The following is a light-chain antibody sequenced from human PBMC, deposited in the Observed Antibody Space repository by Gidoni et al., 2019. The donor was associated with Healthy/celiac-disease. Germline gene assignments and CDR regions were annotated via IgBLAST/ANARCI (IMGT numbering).Light chain of an antibody. J-gene: IGLJ1*01. CDR2: SNN. V-gene: IGLV1-44*01. CDR1: SANIGSNT. Sequence: QSVLPQPPSASGTPGQRVTISCSGSSANIGSNTVKWYQQLPGTAPNLPTYSNNQRPPGVPDRCSGSKSGTSASLAMSGLQSEDEADYYCAAWDDSLNGTSYVFGTGTKVTVL. CDR3: AAWDDSLNGTSYV.